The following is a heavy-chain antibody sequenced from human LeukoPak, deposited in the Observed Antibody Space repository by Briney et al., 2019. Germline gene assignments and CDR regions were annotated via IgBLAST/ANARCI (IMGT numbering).Heavy chain of an antibody. CDR3: ARAFWSGYFDY. Sequence: QVQLQESGPGLVKPSQTLSLTCTVSVGSISSGDYYWSWLRQPPGQRLEWIGYIYYSGSTYYNPSLKSRVTISVDTSKNQFSLKLSSVTAADTAVYYCARAFWSGYFDYWGQGTLVTVSS. CDR1: VGSISSGDYY. CDR2: IYYSGST. D-gene: IGHD3-3*01. V-gene: IGHV4-30-4*08. J-gene: IGHJ4*02.